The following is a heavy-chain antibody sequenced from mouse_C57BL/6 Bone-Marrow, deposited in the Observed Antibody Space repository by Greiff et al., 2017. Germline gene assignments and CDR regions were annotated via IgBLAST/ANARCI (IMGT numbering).Heavy chain of an antibody. J-gene: IGHJ4*01. V-gene: IGHV1-81*01. CDR1: GYTFTSYG. Sequence: QVQLQQSGAELARPGASVKLSCKASGYTFTSYGISWVKQRTGQGLEWIGEIYPRSGNTYYNEKFKGKATLTADKSSSTAYMELRRLTSEDSAVYFCARDLLLRYYAMDYWGQGTSVTVSS. CDR3: ARDLLLRYYAMDY. D-gene: IGHD1-1*01. CDR2: IYPRSGNT.